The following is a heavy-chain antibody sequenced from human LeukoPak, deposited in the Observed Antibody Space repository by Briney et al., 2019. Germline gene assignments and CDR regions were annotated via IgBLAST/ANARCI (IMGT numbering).Heavy chain of an antibody. Sequence: GASLQISCKGSGYRFINYWIGWVRQLPGKGLEWMGIIYPADSDTRYSPSSQGQVTISADKSISTAYLQWSSLKASDTAMYYCARSHHYYGSGSLADAFDIWGQGTMVTVSS. CDR3: ARSHHYYGSGSLADAFDI. CDR2: IYPADSDT. J-gene: IGHJ3*02. D-gene: IGHD3-10*01. CDR1: GYRFINYW. V-gene: IGHV5-51*01.